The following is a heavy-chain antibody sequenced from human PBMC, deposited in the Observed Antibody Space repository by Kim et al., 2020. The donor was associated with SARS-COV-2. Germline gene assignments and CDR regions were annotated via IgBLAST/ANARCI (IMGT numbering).Heavy chain of an antibody. J-gene: IGHJ3*01. CDR2: IKGGGGNT. Sequence: GGSLRLSCSASGFTFSDYLLNWVRQAPGKGLEWVSAIKGGGGNTFYADSVKGRFTISRDNTKNTLYLQMNSLRAEDTAIYYCAKSQSSYFNDAFDVWGRGTMVTVSS. CDR1: GFTFSDYL. CDR3: AKSQSSYFNDAFDV. V-gene: IGHV3-23*01. D-gene: IGHD3-10*01.